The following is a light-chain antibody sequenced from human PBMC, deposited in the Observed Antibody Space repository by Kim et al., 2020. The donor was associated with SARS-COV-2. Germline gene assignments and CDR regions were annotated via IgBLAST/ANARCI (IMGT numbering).Light chain of an antibody. CDR1: SLRSFY. CDR3: NSRGSNENVL. CDR2: GKN. J-gene: IGLJ2*01. V-gene: IGLV3-19*01. Sequence: VALGQTVRLPCQGASLRSFYATWYQHKPGQAPIVVIYGKNNRPSGIPDRFSGSSSGDTASLTITGTQAGDEADYYCNSRGSNENVLFGGGTQLTVL.